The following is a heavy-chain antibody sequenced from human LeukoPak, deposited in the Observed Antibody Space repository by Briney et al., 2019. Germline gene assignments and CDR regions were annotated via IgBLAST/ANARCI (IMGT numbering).Heavy chain of an antibody. CDR3: ARTTYDILTGYYYWFDP. J-gene: IGHJ5*02. D-gene: IGHD3-9*01. CDR1: GGSISSYY. CDR2: IYYSGST. V-gene: IGHV4-59*01. Sequence: SETLSLTCTVSGGSISSYYWSWIRQPPGKGLEWIGYIYYSGSTNYNPSLKSRVTISVDTSKNQFSLKLSSVTAADTAVYYCARTTYDILTGYYYWFDPWGQGTLVTVSS.